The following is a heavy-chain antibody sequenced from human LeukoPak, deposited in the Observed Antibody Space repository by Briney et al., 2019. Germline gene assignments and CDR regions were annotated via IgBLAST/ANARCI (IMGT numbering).Heavy chain of an antibody. D-gene: IGHD2-8*02. V-gene: IGHV1-46*01. CDR2: INPSGGST. Sequence: ASVKVSCKASGNTFITAQMHWVRQAPGQGLEWMGIINPSGGSTSYAQKFQGRVTMTRDTSTGTIYMELSSLRSEDTALYYCAREYGTGGLDYWGQGTLVTVSS. J-gene: IGHJ4*02. CDR1: GNTFITAQ. CDR3: AREYGTGGLDY.